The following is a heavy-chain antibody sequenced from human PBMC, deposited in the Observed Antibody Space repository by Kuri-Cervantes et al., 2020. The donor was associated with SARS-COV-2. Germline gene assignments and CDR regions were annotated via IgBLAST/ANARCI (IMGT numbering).Heavy chain of an antibody. CDR3: ARSVGGGSYDPVEFDYFDY. Sequence: SETLSLTCTVSGYSISSGYYWGWIPQPPGKGLEWIGSIYHSGSTYYNPSLKSRVTISVDTSKNQFSLKLSSVTAADTAVYYCARSVGGGSYDPVEFDYFDYWGQGTLVTVSS. D-gene: IGHD1-26*01. CDR1: GYSISSGYY. CDR2: IYHSGST. J-gene: IGHJ4*02. V-gene: IGHV4-38-2*02.